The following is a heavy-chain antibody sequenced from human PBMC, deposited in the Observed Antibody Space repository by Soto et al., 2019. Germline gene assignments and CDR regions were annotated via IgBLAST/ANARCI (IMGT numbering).Heavy chain of an antibody. D-gene: IGHD6-19*01. J-gene: IGHJ4*02. CDR2: TYYRSYWRH. Sequence: SQTLSLTCAISGYSVSSNTAAWNWIRSSPSRGLEWLGRTYYRSYWRHDYAVSVKSRITVNSDTSNNHFSLQLNSVTPDDTAVYYCVRGVAGTGFDLWGQGTLVTVSS. CDR3: VRGVAGTGFDL. V-gene: IGHV6-1*01. CDR1: GYSVSSNTAA.